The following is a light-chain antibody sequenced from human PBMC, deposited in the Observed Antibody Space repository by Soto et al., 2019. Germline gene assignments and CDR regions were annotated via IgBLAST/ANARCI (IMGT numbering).Light chain of an antibody. CDR3: QQYDSSPWT. Sequence: EIVLTQSPGTLYLSPGDRDTLSCRASQSASSTDLAWNQHTPGQAPRLLIYGASSRATGIPDRFSGSGSGTDFTLTISRLEPEDFAVYYCQQYDSSPWTFGQGTRVEIK. J-gene: IGKJ1*01. CDR1: QSASSTD. CDR2: GAS. V-gene: IGKV3-20*01.